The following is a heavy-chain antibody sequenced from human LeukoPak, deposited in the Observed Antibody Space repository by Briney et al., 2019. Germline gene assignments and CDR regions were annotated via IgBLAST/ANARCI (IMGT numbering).Heavy chain of an antibody. CDR3: WKHFLHPSLQGPGHIFRSTSQNPFSLKLGFCTGGDQAGFFLTEQLFYGGYCDSLCY. V-gene: IGHV4-39*01. D-gene: IGHD6-19*01. Sequence: SETLSLTCTVSGGSITTSDFYWGWVRQPPGKGLECIGTVFYSGNTYYNPSLKSRVTMFVDTSKNQFSLRLSSVTAADTAVYYWWKHFLHPSLQGPGHIFRSTSQNPFSLKLGFCTGGDQAGFFLTEQLFYGGYCDSLCYWGQGNL. J-gene: IGHJ4*03. CDR2: VFYSGNT. CDR1: GGSITTSDFY.